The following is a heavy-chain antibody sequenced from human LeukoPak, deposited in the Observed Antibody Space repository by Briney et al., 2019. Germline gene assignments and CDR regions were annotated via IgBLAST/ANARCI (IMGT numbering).Heavy chain of an antibody. Sequence: ASVQVSCKASGYTFTGYYMFWVRQAPGQGLEWLGWISGYNGDTSYSQRLQGRVTLTTDTSTSTAHIEVTYLASEDTALYYCARGPATAVGAPVIFWGQGTLVTVSS. CDR2: ISGYNGDT. CDR3: ARGPATAVGAPVIF. V-gene: IGHV1-18*04. J-gene: IGHJ4*02. D-gene: IGHD1-26*01. CDR1: GYTFTGYY.